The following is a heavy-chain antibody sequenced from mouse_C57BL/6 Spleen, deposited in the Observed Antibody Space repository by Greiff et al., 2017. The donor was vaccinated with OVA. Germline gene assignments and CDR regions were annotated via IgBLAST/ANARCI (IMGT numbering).Heavy chain of an antibody. CDR1: GFTFSDYG. J-gene: IGHJ2*01. CDR3: ARGDRGFDY. CDR2: ISSGSSTI. V-gene: IGHV5-17*01. Sequence: EVKVVESGGGLVKPGGSLKLSCAASGFTFSDYGMHWVRQAPEKGLEWVAYISSGSSTIYYADTVKGRFTISRDNAKNTLFLQMTSLRSEDTAMYYCARGDRGFDYWGQGTTLTVSS.